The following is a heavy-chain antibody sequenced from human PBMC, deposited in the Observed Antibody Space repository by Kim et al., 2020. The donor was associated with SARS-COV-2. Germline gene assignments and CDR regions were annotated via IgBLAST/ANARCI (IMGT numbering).Heavy chain of an antibody. CDR2: MYNSGGT. D-gene: IGHD3-22*01. Sequence: SETLSLTCTVSGASITSHFWTWIRQPPGKGLEWIGYMYNSGGTNYNPSLRSRVTISGDTSKNRLSLEVNSVPAADTAVYYCARGPPYYDFTSGYFGSVFDYWGQGILVTVSS. CDR3: ARGPPYYDFTSGYFGSVFDY. CDR1: GASITSHF. V-gene: IGHV4-59*11. J-gene: IGHJ4*02.